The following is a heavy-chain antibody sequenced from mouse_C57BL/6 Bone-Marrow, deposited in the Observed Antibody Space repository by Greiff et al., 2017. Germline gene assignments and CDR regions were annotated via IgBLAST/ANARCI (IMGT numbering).Heavy chain of an antibody. V-gene: IGHV5-2*01. CDR2: INSDGGST. CDR1: EYEFPSHD. Sequence: EVQLVESGGGLVQPGESLKLSCESNEYEFPSHDMSWVRKTPEKRLELVAAINSDGGSTYYPDTMERRFIISRDNTKKTLCLQRSSLRSEDAALYYCARRHSDGYYWYFDVWGTGTTVAVSS. D-gene: IGHD2-3*01. J-gene: IGHJ1*03. CDR3: ARRHSDGYYWYFDV.